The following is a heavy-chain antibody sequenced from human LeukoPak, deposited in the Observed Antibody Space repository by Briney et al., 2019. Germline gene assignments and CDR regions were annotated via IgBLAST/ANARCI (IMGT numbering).Heavy chain of an antibody. Sequence: GGSLRLSCAASGFTLSNNWMNWVRQAPGKGLEWVANIKQDGSATYYVDSVRGRFTISRDNAENSVCLQMNSLRAGDTAVYYCARAVNWGGGDTFDCWGQGTLVTVSS. CDR3: ARAVNWGGGDTFDC. CDR2: IKQDGSAT. D-gene: IGHD3-10*01. V-gene: IGHV3-7*01. J-gene: IGHJ5*01. CDR1: GFTLSNNW.